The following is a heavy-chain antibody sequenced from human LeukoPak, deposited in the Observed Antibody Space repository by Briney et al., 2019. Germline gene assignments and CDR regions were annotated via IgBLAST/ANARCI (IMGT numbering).Heavy chain of an antibody. Sequence: SETLSLTCTVSGYSISSGYYWGWIRQPPGKGLEWIGSIYHSGSTYYNPSLKSRVTISVDTSKNQFSLKLSSVTAADTAVYYCAKAFWRGYYDSSTLYFDYWGQGTLVTVSS. CDR1: GYSISSGYY. D-gene: IGHD3-22*01. CDR3: AKAFWRGYYDSSTLYFDY. CDR2: IYHSGST. V-gene: IGHV4-38-2*02. J-gene: IGHJ4*02.